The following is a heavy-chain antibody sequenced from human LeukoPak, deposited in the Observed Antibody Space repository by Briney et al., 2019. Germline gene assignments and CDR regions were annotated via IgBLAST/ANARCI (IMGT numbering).Heavy chain of an antibody. J-gene: IGHJ5*02. CDR3: ARGDSSGYGPDH. CDR1: GXTFSSYA. CDR2: ISSSSSTI. V-gene: IGHV3-48*02. Sequence: PGGSLRLSCSASGXTFSSYAMHWVRQAPGKGLEWVSYISSSSSTIYYADSVKGRFTISRDNAKNSLYLQMNSLRDEDTAVYYCARGDSSGYGPDHWGQGTLVTVSS. D-gene: IGHD3-22*01.